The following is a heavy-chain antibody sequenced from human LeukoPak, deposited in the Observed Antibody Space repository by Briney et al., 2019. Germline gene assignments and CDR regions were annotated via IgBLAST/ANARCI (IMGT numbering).Heavy chain of an antibody. J-gene: IGHJ6*02. CDR1: GFMFDDYG. D-gene: IGHD3-22*01. CDR2: INWNGGRT. V-gene: IGHV3-20*04. Sequence: PGGSLRLSCAASGFMFDDYGMSWVRQAPGKGLEWVSGINWNGGRTGYADSVKGRFTISRDNAKNSLYLQMNSLRAEDTAVYYCAKNYYDSSGYYYHYYYGMDVWGQGTTVTVSS. CDR3: AKNYYDSSGYYYHYYYGMDV.